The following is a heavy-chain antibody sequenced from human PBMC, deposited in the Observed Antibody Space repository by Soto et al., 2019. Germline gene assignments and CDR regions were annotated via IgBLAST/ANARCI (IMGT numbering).Heavy chain of an antibody. J-gene: IGHJ6*02. V-gene: IGHV5-51*01. D-gene: IGHD6-13*01. Sequence: GQSLKISCKGSGYSFTSYWIGWVRQMPGKGLEWMGIIYPGDSDTRYSPSFQGQVTISADKSISTAYLQWISLKSSDTAMYYCARLTRRIAAPWYGMDVWGHGTRGTVS. CDR1: GYSFTSYW. CDR3: ARLTRRIAAPWYGMDV. CDR2: IYPGDSDT.